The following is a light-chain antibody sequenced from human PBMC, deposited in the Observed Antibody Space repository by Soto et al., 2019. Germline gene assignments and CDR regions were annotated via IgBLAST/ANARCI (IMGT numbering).Light chain of an antibody. CDR2: DAS. CDR1: QDISNY. J-gene: IGKJ4*01. CDR3: QQYDNLPLT. V-gene: IGKV1-33*01. Sequence: DIQMTQSPSSLSASVGDRVTITCQARQDISNYLNWYQQKPGKAPKLLIYDASNLETAVPSRFSGSGSGTDFTFTISSLQPEDIATYYCQQYDNLPLTFGGGTKVEIK.